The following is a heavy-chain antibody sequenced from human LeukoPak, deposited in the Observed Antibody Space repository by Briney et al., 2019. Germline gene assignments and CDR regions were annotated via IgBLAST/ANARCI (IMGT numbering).Heavy chain of an antibody. V-gene: IGHV3-21*04. CDR3: ANLRELVFDY. J-gene: IGHJ4*02. Sequence: GGSLRLSCAASGFTFSSYSMNWVRQAPGKGLEWVSSISSSSSYIYYADSVKGRFTISRDNAKNSLYLQMNSLRAEDTAVYYCANLRELVFDYWGQGTLVTVSS. CDR1: GFTFSSYS. D-gene: IGHD1-26*01. CDR2: ISSSSSYI.